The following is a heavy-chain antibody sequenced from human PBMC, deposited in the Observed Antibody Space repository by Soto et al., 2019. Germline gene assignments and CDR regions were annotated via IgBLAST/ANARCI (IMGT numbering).Heavy chain of an antibody. V-gene: IGHV6-1*01. J-gene: IGHJ4*02. CDR2: TYYRSKWYS. CDR3: VRDTGSGSGWYGI. Sequence: SQTLSLTCAISGDSVSSNSVAWNWIRQSPSRGLEWLGRTYYRSKWYSAYSVSVKSRITINPDTSKNQFSLQLKSVTPEDTAVNYCVRDTGSGSGWYGIWGQGTQVTVSS. D-gene: IGHD6-19*01. CDR1: GDSVSSNSVA.